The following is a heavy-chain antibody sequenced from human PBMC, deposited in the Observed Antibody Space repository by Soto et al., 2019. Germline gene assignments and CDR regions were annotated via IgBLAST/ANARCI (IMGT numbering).Heavy chain of an antibody. CDR2: ISGSGGST. CDR1: GFTFSSYA. CDR3: AKDCIYPEDYYYYMDV. D-gene: IGHD2-15*01. J-gene: IGHJ6*03. V-gene: IGHV3-23*01. Sequence: GGSLRLSCAASGFTFSSYAMSWVRQAPGKGLEWVSAISGSGGSTYYADSVKGRFTISRDNSKNTLYLQMNSLRAEDTAVYYCAKDCIYPEDYYYYMDVWGKGTTVTVSS.